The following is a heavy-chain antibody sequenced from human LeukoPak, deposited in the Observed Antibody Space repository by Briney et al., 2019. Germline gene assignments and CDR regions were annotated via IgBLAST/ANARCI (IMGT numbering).Heavy chain of an antibody. CDR2: VFHAGST. CDR3: ASTPSLYYETSGYSWYFDL. Sequence: PSETLSLTCAVSGVSISSSNWRGWVRQPPGKGLEWIGEVFHAGSTNYSPSLKSQVTISVDKSRNEFSLNLRSVTAADTAAYYCASTPSLYYETSGYSWYFDLWGRGTLVTVSS. V-gene: IGHV4-4*02. J-gene: IGHJ2*01. CDR1: GVSISSSNW. D-gene: IGHD3-22*01.